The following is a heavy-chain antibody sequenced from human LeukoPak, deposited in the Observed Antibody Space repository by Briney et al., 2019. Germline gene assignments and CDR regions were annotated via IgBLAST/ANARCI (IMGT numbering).Heavy chain of an antibody. V-gene: IGHV3-21*01. CDR2: ISSSSSYI. D-gene: IGHD3-22*01. CDR1: GFTFSSYS. CDR3: ARDLYRIVVAPHYFDY. Sequence: GGSLRLSCAASGFTFSSYSMNWVRQAPGKGLEWVSSISSSSSYIYYADSVKGRFTISRGNAKNSLYLQMNSLRAEDTAVYYCARDLYRIVVAPHYFDYWGQGTLVTVSS. J-gene: IGHJ4*02.